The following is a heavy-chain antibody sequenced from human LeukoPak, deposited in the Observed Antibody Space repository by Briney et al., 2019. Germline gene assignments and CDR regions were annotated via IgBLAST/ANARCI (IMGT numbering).Heavy chain of an antibody. D-gene: IGHD3-16*01. V-gene: IGHV4-59*01. CDR3: ARWGSITTARFDY. CDR1: GGSISSYY. CDR2: IYYSEST. J-gene: IGHJ4*02. Sequence: PSETLFLTCTVSGGSISSYYWSWIRQPPGNGLEWIGYIYYSESTNYNPSLKSRVTISVDTSMNQFSLELSSVTAADTAVYYCARWGSITTARFDYWGQGTLVTVSS.